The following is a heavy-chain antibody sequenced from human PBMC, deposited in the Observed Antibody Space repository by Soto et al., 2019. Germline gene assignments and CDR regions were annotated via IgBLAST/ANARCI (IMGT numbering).Heavy chain of an antibody. CDR2: IKSKTDGGTT. D-gene: IGHD3-3*01. CDR1: GFTFSNAW. J-gene: IGHJ4*02. Sequence: EVQLVESGGGLVKPGGSLRLSCAASGFTFSNAWMSWVRQAPGKGLEWVGRIKSKTDGGTTDYAAPVKGRFTISRDDSKNTLYLQMNSLKTEDTAVYYCTTEALYYDFWSGYSLDYWGQGTLVTVSS. CDR3: TTEALYYDFWSGYSLDY. V-gene: IGHV3-15*01.